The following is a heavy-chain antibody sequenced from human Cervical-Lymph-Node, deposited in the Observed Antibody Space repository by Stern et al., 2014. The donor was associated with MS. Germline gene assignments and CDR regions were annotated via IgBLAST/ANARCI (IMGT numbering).Heavy chain of an antibody. Sequence: QITLKESGPTLVKPTQTLTLTCTFSGFSLSTCGVGGGWIRQPPGQALEWLALLYWDADKHSSPCLKSLVPITKDTSKNQVVLTMTNMDPVDTATYYCAHRRYSSSWYGMDYFDYWGQGTLVTVSS. D-gene: IGHD6-13*01. CDR2: LYWDADK. V-gene: IGHV2-5*02. CDR3: AHRRYSSSWYGMDYFDY. CDR1: GFSLSTCGVG. J-gene: IGHJ4*02.